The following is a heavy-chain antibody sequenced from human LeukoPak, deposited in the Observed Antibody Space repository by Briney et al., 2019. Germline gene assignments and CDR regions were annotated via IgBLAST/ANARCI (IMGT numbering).Heavy chain of an antibody. J-gene: IGHJ4*02. Sequence: GGSLRLSCAASGFTFSLYWMSWVRHAPGKGLEWVANINEDGSEKYYVDSVKGRFTISRDNAKNSLYLQMNSLRVEDTAVYYCARSGQGTSQYWGQGTLVTVSS. V-gene: IGHV3-7*01. CDR1: GFTFSLYW. D-gene: IGHD1-7*01. CDR3: ARSGQGTSQY. CDR2: INEDGSEK.